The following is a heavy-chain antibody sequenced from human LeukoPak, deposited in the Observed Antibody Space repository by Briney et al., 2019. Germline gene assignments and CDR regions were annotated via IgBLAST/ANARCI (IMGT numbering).Heavy chain of an antibody. CDR1: GGSISSYY. V-gene: IGHV4-4*07. Sequence: SETLSLTCSVSGGSISSYYWSWIRQPAGKGLEWIGRIYASGSTNYNPSLKSRVTMSIDTSKNQFSLKLSSVSAADTAVYYCARAFTIFGVIVTRMDVWGKGTTVTVSS. J-gene: IGHJ6*04. D-gene: IGHD3-3*01. CDR2: IYASGST. CDR3: ARAFTIFGVIVTRMDV.